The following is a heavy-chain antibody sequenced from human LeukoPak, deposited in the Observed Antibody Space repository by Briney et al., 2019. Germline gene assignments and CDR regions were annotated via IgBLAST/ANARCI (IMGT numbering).Heavy chain of an antibody. V-gene: IGHV4-59*08. CDR3: ASGIAAGGAFDI. Sequence: SETLSLTCTVSGGSISSYYWSWIRQPPGKGLEWIGYIYYSGSTNYNPSLKSRVTISVDTSKNQFSLKLSSVTAADTAVYYCASGIAAGGAFDICGQGTMVTVSS. D-gene: IGHD6-13*01. CDR1: GGSISSYY. J-gene: IGHJ3*02. CDR2: IYYSGST.